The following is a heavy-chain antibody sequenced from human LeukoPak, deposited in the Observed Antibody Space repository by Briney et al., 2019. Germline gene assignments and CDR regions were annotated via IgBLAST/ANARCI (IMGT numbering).Heavy chain of an antibody. CDR2: FPREDGER. J-gene: IGHJ3*01. V-gene: IGHV1-24*01. CDR1: GYTLTELS. Sequence: ASVKVSCKVSGYTLTELSIHWVRQAHGKGLEWMGGFPREDGERIYAQSFQGGLTMTEDSSTDTAYMELSGLRPEDTAVYFCASDFRVGVLYAFDLWGQGTVVTVSP. D-gene: IGHD3-10*01. CDR3: ASDFRVGVLYAFDL.